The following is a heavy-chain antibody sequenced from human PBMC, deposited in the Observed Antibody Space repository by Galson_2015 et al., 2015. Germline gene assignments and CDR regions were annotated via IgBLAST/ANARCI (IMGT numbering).Heavy chain of an antibody. CDR3: ARGPPGSYYYYMDV. J-gene: IGHJ6*03. CDR2: ISSNGVST. D-gene: IGHD7-27*01. V-gene: IGHV3-64*02. CDR1: GFTFSSYG. Sequence: SLRLSCAASGFTFSSYGMHWVRQAPGKGLEYISAISSNGVSTYYADSVKGRFTISRDNSQNMLFLQMDSLRAEDMAVYYCARGPPGSYYYYMDVWGKGTTVTVSS.